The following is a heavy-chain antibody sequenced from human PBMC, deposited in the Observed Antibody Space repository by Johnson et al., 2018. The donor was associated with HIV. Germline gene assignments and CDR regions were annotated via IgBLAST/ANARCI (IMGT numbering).Heavy chain of an antibody. Sequence: QVQLVESGGGVVQPGRSLRLSCAASGFTFSSYAMHWVRQAPGKGLEWVAVISYDGSNKYYADSVKGRFTISRDKSKNTLYLQMNSLRAEDTAVYYCALDPRIVGSHGEAFDIWGQGTVVTVSS. CDR2: ISYDGSNK. CDR1: GFTFSSYA. J-gene: IGHJ3*02. CDR3: ALDPRIVGSHGEAFDI. D-gene: IGHD1-26*01. V-gene: IGHV3-30-3*01.